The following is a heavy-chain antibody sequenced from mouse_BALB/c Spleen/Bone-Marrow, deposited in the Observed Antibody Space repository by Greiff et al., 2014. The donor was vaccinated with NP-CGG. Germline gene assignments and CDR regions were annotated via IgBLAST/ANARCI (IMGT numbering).Heavy chain of an antibody. CDR3: TREREGDGYYDFDY. CDR1: GFSLASYG. D-gene: IGHD2-3*01. V-gene: IGHV2-9*02. J-gene: IGHJ2*01. Sequence: QVQLQQSGPGLVAPSQSLTITCTVSGFSLASYGIHWVRQPPGKGLEWLGVIWAGGATNYNSALMSRLSISKDNSKSQVLLKMNSLQIDDTAMFYCTREREGDGYYDFDYWGQGTIFTVSS. CDR2: IWAGGAT.